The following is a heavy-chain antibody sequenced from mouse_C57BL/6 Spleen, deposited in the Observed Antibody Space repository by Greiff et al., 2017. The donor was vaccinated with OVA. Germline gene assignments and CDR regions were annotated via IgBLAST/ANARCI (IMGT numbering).Heavy chain of an antibody. V-gene: IGHV1-55*01. CDR1: GYTFTSYW. D-gene: IGHD2-5*01. CDR3: ARRDYYSNYDYAMDY. J-gene: IGHJ4*01. CDR2: IYPGSGST. Sequence: QVQLQQPGAELVKPGASVKMSCKASGYTFTSYWITWVKPRPGQGLEWIGDIYPGSGSTNYNEKFKSKATLTVDTSSSTAYMQLSSLTSEDSAVYYCARRDYYSNYDYAMDYWGQGTSVTVSS.